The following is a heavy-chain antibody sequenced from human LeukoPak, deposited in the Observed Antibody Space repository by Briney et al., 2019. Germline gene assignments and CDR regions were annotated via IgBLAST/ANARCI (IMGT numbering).Heavy chain of an antibody. Sequence: SETLSLTCTVSGGSISSYYWSWIRQPAGKGLEWIGRIYTSGSTNYNPSLKSRVTMSVDTSKNQFSLRLSSVTAADTAVYYCARMTGSGSYYLIGAFDIWGQGTMVTVSS. D-gene: IGHD1-26*01. CDR2: IYTSGST. CDR3: ARMTGSGSYYLIGAFDI. CDR1: GGSISSYY. V-gene: IGHV4-4*07. J-gene: IGHJ3*02.